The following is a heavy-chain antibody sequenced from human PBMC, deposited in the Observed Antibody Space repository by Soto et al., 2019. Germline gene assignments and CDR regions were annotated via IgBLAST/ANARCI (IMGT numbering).Heavy chain of an antibody. D-gene: IGHD6-19*01. V-gene: IGHV2-5*02. J-gene: IGHJ5*02. CDR1: GFSLSTSGVG. CDR2: IYWDDDK. CDR3: ARIVVAVAGTFWFDP. Sequence: SGPTLVNPTQTLTMTCTFFGFSLSTSGVGVGWIRQPPGKALEWLALIYWDDDKRYSPSLKSRLALTKDTSKNQVVLTMTNMDPVDTATYYCARIVVAVAGTFWFDPWGQGTLVTVSS.